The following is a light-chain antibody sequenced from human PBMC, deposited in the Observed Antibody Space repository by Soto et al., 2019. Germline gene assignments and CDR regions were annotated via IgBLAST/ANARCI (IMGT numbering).Light chain of an antibody. V-gene: IGLV2-23*01. J-gene: IGLJ1*01. CDR3: CSYAGSPNYV. CDR2: EGS. Sequence: QSVLTQPASVSGSPGQSITISCTGTSSDVGSYNLVSWYQQHPGKAPKLMIYEGSKRPSGVSNRFSGSKSGNTASLTISGLQSEDEAAYYCCSYAGSPNYVFGTGTKVTV. CDR1: SSDVGSYNL.